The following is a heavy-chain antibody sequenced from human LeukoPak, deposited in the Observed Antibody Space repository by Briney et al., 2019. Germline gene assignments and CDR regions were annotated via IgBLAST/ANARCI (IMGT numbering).Heavy chain of an antibody. Sequence: PSETLSLTCTVSGGSVISGSYYWSWIRQPPGKGLGWIGYVSHSGNTNYNPSLKSRVTISKDTSKNQFSLNLSSVTAADTAVYYCVREHDWGDFDFWGQGTLVTVSS. V-gene: IGHV4-61*01. D-gene: IGHD3-9*01. J-gene: IGHJ4*02. CDR1: GGSVISGSYY. CDR2: VSHSGNT. CDR3: VREHDWGDFDF.